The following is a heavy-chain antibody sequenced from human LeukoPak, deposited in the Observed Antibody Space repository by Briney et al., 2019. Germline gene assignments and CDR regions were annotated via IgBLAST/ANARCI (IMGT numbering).Heavy chain of an antibody. CDR3: ARDLPWGAYCGGDCSAGWFDP. V-gene: IGHV4-30-4*08. CDR1: GGSISSGGYY. Sequence: SETLSLTCTVSGGSISSGGYYWSWIHQPPGKGLEWIGYIYYSGSTYYNPSLKSRVTISVDTSKNQFSLKLSSVTAADTAVYYCARDLPWGAYCGGDCSAGWFDPWGQGTLVTVSS. D-gene: IGHD2-21*02. J-gene: IGHJ5*02. CDR2: IYYSGST.